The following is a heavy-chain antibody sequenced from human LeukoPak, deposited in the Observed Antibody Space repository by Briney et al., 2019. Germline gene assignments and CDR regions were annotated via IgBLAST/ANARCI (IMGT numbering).Heavy chain of an antibody. CDR1: GFSLSTSGVG. V-gene: IGHV2-5*02. CDR2: IYWDDDK. D-gene: IGHD6-13*01. CDR3: AHSLVKQQLSPKAFDY. J-gene: IGHJ4*02. Sequence: ESGPTLVKPTQTLTLTCTFSGFSLSTSGVGVGWIRQPPGKALEWLALIYWDDDKRNSPSLKSRLTITKDTSKNQVVLTMTNMDPVDTATYYCAHSLVKQQLSPKAFDYWGQGTLVTVSS.